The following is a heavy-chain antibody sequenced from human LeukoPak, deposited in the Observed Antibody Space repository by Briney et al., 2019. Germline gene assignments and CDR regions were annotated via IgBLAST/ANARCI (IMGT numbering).Heavy chain of an antibody. CDR1: GFTFSSYS. V-gene: IGHV3-43*01. Sequence: GGSLRLSRAASGFTFSSYSMNWVRQAPGKGLEWVSLIVWDGRSTYYADSVKGRFTISRDNSKNSLYLQLNSLRTEDTALYYCAKDRENSYAFDYWGQGTLVTVSS. CDR3: AKDRENSYAFDY. J-gene: IGHJ4*02. CDR2: IVWDGRST. D-gene: IGHD5-18*01.